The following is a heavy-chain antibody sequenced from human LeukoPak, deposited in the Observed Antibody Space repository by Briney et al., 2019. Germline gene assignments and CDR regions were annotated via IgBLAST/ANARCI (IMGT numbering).Heavy chain of an antibody. D-gene: IGHD6-6*01. CDR3: ARDRYSNSHTMDV. V-gene: IGHV4-59*01. Sequence: KSSETLSLTCTVSGGAISFYYWSWIRQPPGKGLGWIAYMYYSGSTNYNPSLKSRVTISVDTSKNQFSLKLSSVTAADTAVYYCARDRYSNSHTMDVWGQGTTVTVSS. J-gene: IGHJ6*02. CDR2: MYYSGST. CDR1: GGAISFYY.